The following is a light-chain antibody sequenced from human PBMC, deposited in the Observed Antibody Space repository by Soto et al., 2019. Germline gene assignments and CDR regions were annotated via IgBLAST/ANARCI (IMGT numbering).Light chain of an antibody. J-gene: IGKJ5*01. V-gene: IGKV3-15*01. CDR2: GAS. CDR3: QQYGSSIT. Sequence: EIVMTQSPATLSVSPGERATLSCRASQSVSSNLAWYQQKPGQAPRLLIYGASTRATGIPARFSGSGSGTEFTLTISSLQYEDFAVYYCQQYGSSITFGQGTRLEIK. CDR1: QSVSSN.